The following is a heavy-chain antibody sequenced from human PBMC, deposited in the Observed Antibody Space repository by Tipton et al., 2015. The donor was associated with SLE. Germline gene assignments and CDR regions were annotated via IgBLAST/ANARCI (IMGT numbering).Heavy chain of an antibody. CDR2: IYGSGGS. D-gene: IGHD3-10*01. J-gene: IGHJ6*02. Sequence: TLSLTCAVSGYSISSGYYWGWFRQPPGKGLEWIGSIYGSGGSYYNPSLRSRVTISVDTSKNQFSLKLSSVTAADTAVYFCARDPPSSYYYGMDVWGRGATVTVSS. CDR1: GYSISSGYY. V-gene: IGHV4-38-2*02. CDR3: ARDPPSSYYYGMDV.